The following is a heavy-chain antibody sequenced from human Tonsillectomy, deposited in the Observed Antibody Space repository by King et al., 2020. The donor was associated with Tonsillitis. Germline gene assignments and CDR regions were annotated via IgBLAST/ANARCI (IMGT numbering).Heavy chain of an antibody. CDR3: TRGALYSSAWYLSWFDP. D-gene: IGHD6-19*01. V-gene: IGHV3-30-3*01. Sequence: HVQLVESGGGVVQPGRSLRLSCAASGFTLSNYAMHWVRQAPGKGLEWVAVISYDGSTKYHADSVKGRFTISRDSSKNALYLQMNSLRAEDTAVYFCTRGALYSSAWYLSWFDPWGPGSLVTVSS. CDR2: ISYDGSTK. J-gene: IGHJ5*02. CDR1: GFTLSNYA.